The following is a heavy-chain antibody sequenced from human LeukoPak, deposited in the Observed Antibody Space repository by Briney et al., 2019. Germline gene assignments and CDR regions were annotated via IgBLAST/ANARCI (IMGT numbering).Heavy chain of an antibody. CDR1: GGSISSSGHY. V-gene: IGHV4-39*07. J-gene: IGHJ3*02. CDR3: ARMDDFWSGSSAFDI. CDR2: IYYNGFT. Sequence: KTSETLSLTCSVSGGSISSSGHYWGWIRQPPGKGLEWIGSIYYNGFTYYNPSLKSRVTISVDTSRNQFSLKLTSVTAADTAVYFCARMDDFWSGSSAFDIWGQGTMVTVSS. D-gene: IGHD3-3*01.